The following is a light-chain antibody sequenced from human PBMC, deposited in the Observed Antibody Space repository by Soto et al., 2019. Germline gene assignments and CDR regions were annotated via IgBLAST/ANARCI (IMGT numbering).Light chain of an antibody. J-gene: IGKJ3*01. Sequence: DIELTQSPATLSSSPGDRATISCRASQGVRRYLGWYQQKPCKAPKLLIYDASNRDSGIPSRFSGSGSGTEIALTISSRELQDVEVYNCQLYHSTSFPFPFGPGTKVDIK. CDR3: QLYHSTSFPFP. CDR2: DAS. CDR1: QGVRRY. V-gene: IGKV3-11*01.